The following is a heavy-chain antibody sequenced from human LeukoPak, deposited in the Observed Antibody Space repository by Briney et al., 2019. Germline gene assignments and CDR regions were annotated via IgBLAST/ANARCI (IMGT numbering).Heavy chain of an antibody. Sequence: GGPLRLSCAASGFTFSTFAMNWVRQAPGKGLEWVSVITDSGGKTYYADSVKGRFIISRDNSQNTLYLQMNSLRVEDTAVYYCANRAWLDSWGQGTLVTVSS. D-gene: IGHD5-12*01. V-gene: IGHV3-23*01. CDR2: ITDSGGKT. CDR1: GFTFSTFA. J-gene: IGHJ4*02. CDR3: ANRAWLDS.